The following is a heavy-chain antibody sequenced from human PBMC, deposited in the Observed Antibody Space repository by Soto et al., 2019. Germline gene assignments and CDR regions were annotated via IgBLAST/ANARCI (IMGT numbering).Heavy chain of an antibody. CDR1: GGSISSSSYY. V-gene: IGHV4-39*01. D-gene: IGHD6-6*01. J-gene: IGHJ4*02. Sequence: SETLSLTCTVSGGSISSSSYYWGWIRQPPGKGLEWIGSIYYSGSTYYNPSLKSRVTISVDTSKNQFSLKLSSVTAADTAVYYCARGEVFSSSSYFDYWGQGTLVTVSS. CDR3: ARGEVFSSSSYFDY. CDR2: IYYSGST.